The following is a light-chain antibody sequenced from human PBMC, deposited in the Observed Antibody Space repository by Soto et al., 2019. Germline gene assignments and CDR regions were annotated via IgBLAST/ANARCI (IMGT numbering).Light chain of an antibody. J-gene: IGKJ4*01. CDR1: QGINNY. CDR2: AAS. CDR3: QQYNTYPLT. V-gene: IGKV1-16*02. Sequence: DIQMTQSPSSLSESIGDRVTITCRARQGINNYLAWFQQAPGKAPKSLIYAASNLQSGVPSKFSGSGSGTNLTLTIASLQPEDFATYYCQQYNTYPLTFGGGTKVEIK.